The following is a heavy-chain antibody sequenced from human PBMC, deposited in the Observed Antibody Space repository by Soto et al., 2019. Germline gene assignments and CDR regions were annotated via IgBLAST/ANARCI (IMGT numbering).Heavy chain of an antibody. Sequence: GASVKVSCKASGGTFSSYAISWVRQAPGQGLEWMGGIIPIFGTANYAQKFQGRVTITADKSTSTAYMELSSLRSEDTAIYYCARGGRFFDWLFSDSWGQGTLVTVSS. CDR2: IIPIFGTA. V-gene: IGHV1-69*06. CDR3: ARGGRFFDWLFSDS. J-gene: IGHJ5*02. D-gene: IGHD3-9*01. CDR1: GGTFSSYA.